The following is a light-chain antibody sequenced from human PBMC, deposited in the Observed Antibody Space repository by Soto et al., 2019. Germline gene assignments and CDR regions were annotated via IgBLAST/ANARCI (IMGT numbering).Light chain of an antibody. CDR2: IVS. J-gene: IGKJ1*01. V-gene: IGKV1-5*03. Sequence: DIQMTQSPSTLSASVGDRVTITCRASQTLSDYLAWYQQKPGKAPKLLIYIVSTLESGVPSRFSGAGSGTEFSLTISSLQPDDFATYYCQQYNSYPWTFGQGTKVEIK. CDR3: QQYNSYPWT. CDR1: QTLSDY.